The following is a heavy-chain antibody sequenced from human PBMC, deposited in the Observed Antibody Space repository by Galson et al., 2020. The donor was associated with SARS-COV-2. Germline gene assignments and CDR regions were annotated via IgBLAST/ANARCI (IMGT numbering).Heavy chain of an antibody. CDR3: ARGTRDITMIVVVMTAVSCHFDH. CDR1: GGSFSDYY. CDR2: INHRGST. J-gene: IGHJ4*02. D-gene: IGHD3-22*01. Sequence: SQASETLSLTCAVYGGSFSDYYWSWIRQPPGRGLEWIGEINHRGSTSYNPSLKSRVTTSVDASKKQFSLNLSSVTAADSGLYYCARGTRDITMIVVVMTAVSCHFDHWGQGTLVTVSS. V-gene: IGHV4-34*01.